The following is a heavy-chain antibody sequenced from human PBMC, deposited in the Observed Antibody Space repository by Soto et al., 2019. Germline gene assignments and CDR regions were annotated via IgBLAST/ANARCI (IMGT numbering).Heavy chain of an antibody. CDR2: IHNSGTT. J-gene: IGHJ2*01. CDR3: ARDPIVRGVVGWYFDL. D-gene: IGHD3-10*01. V-gene: IGHV4-31*11. Sequence: QVQLQESGPGLVKPSQTLSLTCAVSGGSISRSVYYCNWIRQHPGKGLEWIGYIHNSGTTYYNPSLKRRLTFTVDPSKNQFSLTLSSVTTADTAVYYCARDPIVRGVVGWYFDLWGRGTLVTVSS. CDR1: GGSISRSVYY.